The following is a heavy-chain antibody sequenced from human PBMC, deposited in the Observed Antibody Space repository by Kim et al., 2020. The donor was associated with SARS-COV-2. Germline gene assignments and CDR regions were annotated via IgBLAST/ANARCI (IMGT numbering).Heavy chain of an antibody. D-gene: IGHD1-26*01. CDR2: IYYSGST. CDR1: GGSISSSSYY. V-gene: IGHV4-39*07. J-gene: IGHJ4*02. Sequence: SETLSLTCTVSGGSISSSSYYWGWIRQPPGKGLEWIGSIYYSGSTYYNPSLKSRVTISVDTSKNQFSLKLSSVTAADTAVYYCARYRIVGASLDYWGQGTLVTVSS. CDR3: ARYRIVGASLDY.